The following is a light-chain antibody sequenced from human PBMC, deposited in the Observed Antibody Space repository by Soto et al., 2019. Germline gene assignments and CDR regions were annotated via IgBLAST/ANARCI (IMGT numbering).Light chain of an antibody. CDR3: MQALQTPLT. CDR2: LGS. CDR1: QSLQHNNGNTL. V-gene: IGKV2-28*01. Sequence: EIVMTQSPLSLTVTPGEPASISCKSSQSLQHNNGNTLLDWYMQKPGQSPQLLIYLGSRRSPGAPDRVSGSGSGTDFTLRIITVEADDAAIYYCMQALQTPLTFGQGTKLEI. J-gene: IGKJ1*01.